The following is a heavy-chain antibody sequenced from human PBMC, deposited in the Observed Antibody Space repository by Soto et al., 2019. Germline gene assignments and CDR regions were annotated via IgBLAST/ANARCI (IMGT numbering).Heavy chain of an antibody. J-gene: IGHJ6*03. Sequence: GGSLRLSCAASGFTFSSYAMSWVRQAPGKGLEWVSAISGSGGSTYYADSVKGRLTISRDNSKNTLYLQMNSLRAEDTAVYYCAKNSVRGYSYGYNPHYYYYYMDVWGKGTTVTVSS. D-gene: IGHD5-18*01. CDR2: ISGSGGST. CDR3: AKNSVRGYSYGYNPHYYYYYMDV. V-gene: IGHV3-23*01. CDR1: GFTFSSYA.